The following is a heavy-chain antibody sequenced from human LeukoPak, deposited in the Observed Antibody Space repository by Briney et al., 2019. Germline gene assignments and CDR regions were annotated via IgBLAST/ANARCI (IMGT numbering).Heavy chain of an antibody. CDR1: GFTFSSYT. CDR3: AKQLGYCSDGSCYFPY. V-gene: IGHV3-23*01. J-gene: IGHJ4*02. Sequence: GGSLRLSCAASGFTFSSYTMSWVRQAPGKGLEWVSAISGSGASTYYADSVKGRFTISRDNSKNTLYLQVNSLRAEDTGVYYCAKQLGYCSDGSCYFPYWGQGTLVTVSS. CDR2: ISGSGAST. D-gene: IGHD2-15*01.